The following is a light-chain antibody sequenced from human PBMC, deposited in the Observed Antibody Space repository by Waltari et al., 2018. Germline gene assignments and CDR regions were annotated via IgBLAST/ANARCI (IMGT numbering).Light chain of an antibody. J-gene: IGKJ2*01. Sequence: LMTQSPATLSVSPGERATHSCRASQSISRNLAWYQQKPGQAPRLLIYGASTRAPGVPARFSGSGSGTQFTLSISSLQSEDFAVYYCQQYNNWRTFGQGTKLEIK. CDR1: QSISRN. CDR3: QQYNNWRT. V-gene: IGKV3-15*01. CDR2: GAS.